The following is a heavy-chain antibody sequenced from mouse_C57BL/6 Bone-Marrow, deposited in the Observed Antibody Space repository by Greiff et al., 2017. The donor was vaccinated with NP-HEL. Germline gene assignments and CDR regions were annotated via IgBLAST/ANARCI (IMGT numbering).Heavy chain of an antibody. CDR3: ARGSGTLFAY. Sequence: EVQLVESGGGLVKPGGSLKLSCAASGFTFSSYAMSWVRQTPEKRLEWVATISDGGSYTYYPDNVKGRFTISRDNAKNNLYLQMSHLKSEDTAMYYCARGSGTLFAYWGQGTLVTVSA. CDR2: ISDGGSYT. D-gene: IGHD1-3*01. J-gene: IGHJ3*01. CDR1: GFTFSSYA. V-gene: IGHV5-4*01.